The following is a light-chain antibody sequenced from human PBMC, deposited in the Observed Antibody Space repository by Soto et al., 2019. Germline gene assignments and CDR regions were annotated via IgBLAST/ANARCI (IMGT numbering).Light chain of an antibody. J-gene: IGLJ2*01. Sequence: QSVLTQPASVSGSPGQSITISCTGTSSDVGSYNYVSWYQQYPGKAPKLMIYDVSNRPSGVSYRFSGSKSGNTASLTISGLQAEDEADYYCISYTTGSTHVVFGGGTKVTVL. V-gene: IGLV2-14*01. CDR3: ISYTTGSTHVV. CDR2: DVS. CDR1: SSDVGSYNY.